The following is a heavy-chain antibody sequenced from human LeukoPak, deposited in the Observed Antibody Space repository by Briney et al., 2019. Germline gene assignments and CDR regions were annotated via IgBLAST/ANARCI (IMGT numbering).Heavy chain of an antibody. J-gene: IGHJ4*02. D-gene: IGHD3-10*01. CDR1: GGSISSSSYY. CDR2: IYYSGST. V-gene: IGHV4-39*01. CDR3: ARRVTMVRGVIITYHFDY. Sequence: SETLPLTCTVSGGSISSSSYYWGWIRQPPGKGLEWIGSIYYSGSTYYNPSLKSRVTISVDTSKNQFSLKLSSVTAADTAVYYCARRVTMVRGVIITYHFDYWGQGTLVTVSS.